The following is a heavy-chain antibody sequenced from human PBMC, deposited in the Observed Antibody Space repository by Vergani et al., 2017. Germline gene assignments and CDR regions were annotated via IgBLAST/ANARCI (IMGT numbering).Heavy chain of an antibody. CDR2: IYYSGST. V-gene: IGHV4-59*01. CDR1: GGSISSYY. CDR3: ARGLKRPWYDDGSGRFDP. Sequence: QVQLQESGPGLVKPSETLSLTCTVSGGSISSYYWSWIRQPPGKGLEWIGYIYYSGSTNYNPSLKSRVTISVDTSKNQFSLKLSSVTAADTAVYYCARGLKRPWYDDGSGRFDPWGQGTLVTVSS. J-gene: IGHJ5*02. D-gene: IGHD3-10*01.